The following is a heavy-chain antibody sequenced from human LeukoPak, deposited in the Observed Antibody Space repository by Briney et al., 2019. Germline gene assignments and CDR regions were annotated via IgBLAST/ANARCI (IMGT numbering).Heavy chain of an antibody. CDR1: GFTFSTYN. CDR2: ISSSGSTI. Sequence: PGGSLRLSCAASGFTFSTYNMNWVRQAPGKGLEWISYISSSGSTIYYTDSVKGRFTISRDNAKHSLYLQMNSLRAEDTAVYYCARRGVNYYDSSGYYYVWGQGTLVTVSS. V-gene: IGHV3-48*04. D-gene: IGHD3-22*01. CDR3: ARRGVNYYDSSGYYYV. J-gene: IGHJ4*02.